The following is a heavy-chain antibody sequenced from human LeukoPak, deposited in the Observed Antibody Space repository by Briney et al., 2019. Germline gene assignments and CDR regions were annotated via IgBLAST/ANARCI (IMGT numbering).Heavy chain of an antibody. V-gene: IGHV4-31*03. CDR3: ARAQDSSGYYWYFDY. D-gene: IGHD3-22*01. CDR2: IYYSGST. CDR1: GGSISSGGYY. Sequence: PSQTLSLTCTVSGGSISSGGYYWSWIRQHPGKGLEWIGYIYYSGSTYYNPSLKSRVTISVDTSKNQFSLKLSSVTAADTAVYYCARAQDSSGYYWYFDYWGQGTLVTVSS. J-gene: IGHJ4*02.